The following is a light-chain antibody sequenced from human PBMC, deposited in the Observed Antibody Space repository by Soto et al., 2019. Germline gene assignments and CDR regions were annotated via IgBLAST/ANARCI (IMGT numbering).Light chain of an antibody. Sequence: IQMTQSPSSLSASVGDRVTIACQASQDVSKNLNWYQQKPGKAPKLLIYDASSLQTGVPSRFSGSGSATHFTFTIRSLQPEDIATYYCQQYDNLLPITFGQGTRLEIK. CDR2: DAS. CDR1: QDVSKN. J-gene: IGKJ5*01. CDR3: QQYDNLLPIT. V-gene: IGKV1-33*01.